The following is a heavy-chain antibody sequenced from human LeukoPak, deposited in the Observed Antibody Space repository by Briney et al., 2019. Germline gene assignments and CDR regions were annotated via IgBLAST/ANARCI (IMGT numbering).Heavy chain of an antibody. D-gene: IGHD4-11*01. CDR1: GFTFSSYD. CDR2: ISYDGSNK. Sequence: GRSLRLSCIASGFTFSSYDMHWVRQAPGKGLEWVAVISYDGSNKYYADSVKGRFTISRDHSKNTLYLQMNSLRAEDTAVYYCARDNYGGDYWGQGTLVTVSS. CDR3: ARDNYGGDY. J-gene: IGHJ4*02. V-gene: IGHV3-30-3*01.